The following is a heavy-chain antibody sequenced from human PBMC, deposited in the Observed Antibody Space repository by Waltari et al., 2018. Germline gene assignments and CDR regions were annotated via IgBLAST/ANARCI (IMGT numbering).Heavy chain of an antibody. D-gene: IGHD7-27*01. CDR3: ATGWSLWLTGDHDAFDI. CDR2: VDPEDGET. J-gene: IGHJ3*02. CDR1: GYTFTDYY. V-gene: IGHV1-69-2*01. Sequence: EVQLVQSGAEVKKPGATVKISCKASGYTFTDYYMHWVQQAPGKGLEWMGRVDPEDGETIYAEKFQGRITITADTSTDTAYMELSSLRSEDTAVYYCATGWSLWLTGDHDAFDIWGQGTMVTVSS.